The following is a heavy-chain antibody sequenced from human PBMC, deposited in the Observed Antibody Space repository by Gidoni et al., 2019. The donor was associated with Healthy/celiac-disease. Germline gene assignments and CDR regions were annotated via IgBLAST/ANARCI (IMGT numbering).Heavy chain of an antibody. J-gene: IGHJ3*02. CDR3: AKDTDSGSYSDAFDI. V-gene: IGHV3-43*02. CDR1: GFTFDDYA. D-gene: IGHD1-26*01. CDR2: SSGDGGST. Sequence: EVQLVESGGGVVQPGGSLRLSCAASGFTFDDYAMHWVRQAPGKGLEWVSLSSGDGGSTYYADSVKGRFTVSRDNSKNSLYLQMNSLRTEDTALYYCAKDTDSGSYSDAFDIWGQGTMVTVSS.